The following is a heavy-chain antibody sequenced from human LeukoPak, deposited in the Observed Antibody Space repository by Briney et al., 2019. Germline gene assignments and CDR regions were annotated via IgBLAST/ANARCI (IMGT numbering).Heavy chain of an antibody. Sequence: GGSLRLSCAASGFTFTSYWMSWVRQAPGRGLEWVANIKEDGSEKYYVDSVKGRFTISRDNAKNSVSLQMNSLRAEDTAVYYCARIYLKMASASWGQGTLVTVSS. V-gene: IGHV3-7*01. CDR1: GFTFTSYW. CDR2: IKEDGSEK. D-gene: IGHD2-8*01. CDR3: ARIYLKMASAS. J-gene: IGHJ5*02.